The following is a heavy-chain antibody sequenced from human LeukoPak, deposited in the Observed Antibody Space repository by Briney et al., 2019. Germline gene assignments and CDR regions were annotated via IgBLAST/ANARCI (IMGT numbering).Heavy chain of an antibody. CDR3: GRHSYRGWLQFFDY. CDR1: GGSISSSRYS. Sequence: SETLSLTCTVSGGSISSSRYSWGWIRQPPGKGLEWIGSIYYSGTTYYNPSLKSRVTISADTSKNQFSLKLSSVTAADTAVYYCGRHSYRGWLQFFDYWGQGTRVTVSS. J-gene: IGHJ4*02. V-gene: IGHV4-39*01. CDR2: IYYSGTT. D-gene: IGHD5-24*01.